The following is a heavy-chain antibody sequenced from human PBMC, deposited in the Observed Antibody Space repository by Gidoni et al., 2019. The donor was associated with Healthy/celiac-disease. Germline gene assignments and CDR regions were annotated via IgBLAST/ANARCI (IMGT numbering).Heavy chain of an antibody. CDR1: GYTFTSYG. CDR3: AREGGTVTTGWFDP. Sequence: HAQLVQSGAEVKKPGASVKVSCKPSGYTFTSYGISLVRQAPGQGLEWMGWISAYNGNTNYAKKLQGRVTMTTDTSTSTAYMELRSLRSDDTAVYYCAREGGTVTTGWFDPWGQGTLVTVSS. D-gene: IGHD4-17*01. V-gene: IGHV1-18*01. J-gene: IGHJ5*02. CDR2: ISAYNGNT.